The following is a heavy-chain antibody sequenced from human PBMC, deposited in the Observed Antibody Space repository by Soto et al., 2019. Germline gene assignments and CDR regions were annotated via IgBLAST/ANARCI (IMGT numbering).Heavy chain of an antibody. J-gene: IGHJ6*02. CDR2: ISYGGGTT. D-gene: IGHD3-9*01. CDR3: ARYGADILTVYYYYSVMAV. V-gene: IGHV3-21*01. Sequence: EGVSAISYGGGTTYYADSLKGRFIISRDNAKNSLYLQMNSLRAEDTAVYYCARYGADILTVYYYYSVMAVWVQGTTVTVSS.